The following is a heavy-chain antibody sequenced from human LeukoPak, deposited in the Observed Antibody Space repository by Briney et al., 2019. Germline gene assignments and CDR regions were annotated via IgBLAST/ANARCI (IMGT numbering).Heavy chain of an antibody. CDR1: GYIFTNQW. CDR3: ASRRGYGASFDY. D-gene: IGHD4-17*01. V-gene: IGHV5-51*01. J-gene: IGHJ4*02. Sequence: GESLKISCQASGYIFTNQWIGWVRQMPGKGLEWIGIIFPGDNDIRHNPSFQGHDTISADKSTATAYLQWNSLKASDTAMYYCASRRGYGASFDYWGQGTLVTVSS. CDR2: IFPGDNDI.